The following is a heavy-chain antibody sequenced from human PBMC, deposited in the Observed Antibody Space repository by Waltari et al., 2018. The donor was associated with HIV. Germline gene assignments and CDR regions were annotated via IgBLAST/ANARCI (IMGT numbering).Heavy chain of an antibody. J-gene: IGHJ5*02. V-gene: IGHV1-2*02. D-gene: IGHD3-22*01. CDR1: GYTFTAYY. Sequence: QVQLVQSGAEVKKPGASVKVSCKAPGYTFTAYYMHGVRQAPGQGLEWMGWINPNSGGTNYAQKFQGRVTMTRDTSISTAYMELSRLRSDDTAVYYCARDTPDAYYYDTSGYWSWGQGTLVTVSS. CDR3: ARDTPDAYYYDTSGYWS. CDR2: INPNSGGT.